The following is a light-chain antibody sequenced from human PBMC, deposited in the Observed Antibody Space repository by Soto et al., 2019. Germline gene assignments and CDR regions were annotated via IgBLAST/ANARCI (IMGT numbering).Light chain of an antibody. CDR1: QGISSN. Sequence: EIVMTHSPATLSVSPGQRATLSCRASQGISSNLAWYQQKPGPTPRLLIYGASTRATGIPARFGGSGSGSEFTLTISSLQSEDFAVYYCQQYNNWPPITFGQGTRREIK. V-gene: IGKV3-15*01. CDR2: GAS. CDR3: QQYNNWPPIT. J-gene: IGKJ5*01.